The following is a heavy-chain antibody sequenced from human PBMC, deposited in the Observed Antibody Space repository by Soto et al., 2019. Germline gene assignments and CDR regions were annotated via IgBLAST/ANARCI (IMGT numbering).Heavy chain of an antibody. Sequence: SETLSLTXAVSGYSISSGYYWGWIRQPPGKGLEWIGSIYHSGSTYYNPSLKSQVTISVDTSKNQFSLKLSSVTAADTAVYYCATYLGYCSSTSCQNWFDPWGQGTLVTVSS. D-gene: IGHD2-2*01. CDR2: IYHSGST. J-gene: IGHJ5*02. CDR1: GYSISSGYY. V-gene: IGHV4-38-2*01. CDR3: ATYLGYCSSTSCQNWFDP.